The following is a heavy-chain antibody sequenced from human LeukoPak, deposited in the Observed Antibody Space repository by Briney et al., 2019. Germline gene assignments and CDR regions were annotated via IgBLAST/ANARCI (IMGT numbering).Heavy chain of an antibody. CDR1: GFTFSNYE. CDR2: ISSNGRTI. Sequence: GGSLRLSCAASGFTFSNYEMNWVRQAPGKGLEWVSYISSNGRTIHYADSVKGRFTIPRDNAKNSLYLQMNSLKTEDTAVYYCTTDNGLYGFHFFDYWGQGTLVTVSS. V-gene: IGHV3-48*03. J-gene: IGHJ4*02. CDR3: TTDNGLYGFHFFDY. D-gene: IGHD3-10*01.